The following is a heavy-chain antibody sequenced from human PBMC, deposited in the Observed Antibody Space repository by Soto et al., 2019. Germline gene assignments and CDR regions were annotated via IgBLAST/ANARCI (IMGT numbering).Heavy chain of an antibody. V-gene: IGHV3-33*01. D-gene: IGHD6-13*01. CDR3: ARSLGMYSRAQYYYYGMDV. CDR2: IWYDGSNK. J-gene: IGHJ6*02. Sequence: QVQLVESGGGVVQPGRSLRLSCAASGFTFSSYGMHWVRRAPGKGLEWVAVIWYDGSNKYYADSVKGRFTISRDNSKNTLYLQMNSLRAEDTAVYYCARSLGMYSRAQYYYYGMDVWGQGTTVTVSS. CDR1: GFTFSSYG.